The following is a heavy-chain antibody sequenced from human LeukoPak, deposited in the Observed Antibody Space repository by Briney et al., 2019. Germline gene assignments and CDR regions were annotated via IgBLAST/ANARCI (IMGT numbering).Heavy chain of an antibody. CDR3: AKAIPYSSDWAPDY. D-gene: IGHD6-19*01. CDR2: ISAYNGNT. CDR1: GYTFTSYG. V-gene: IGHV1-18*01. Sequence: ASVKVSCKASGYTFTSYGISWVRQAPGQGLEWMGWISAYNGNTNYAQKLQGRVTMTTDTSTSTAYMELRSLRSDDTAVYYCAKAIPYSSDWAPDYWGQGTLVTVSS. J-gene: IGHJ4*02.